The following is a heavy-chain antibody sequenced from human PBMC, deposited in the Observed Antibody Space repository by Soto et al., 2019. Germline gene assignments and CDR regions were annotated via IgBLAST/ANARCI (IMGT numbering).Heavy chain of an antibody. V-gene: IGHV4-4*07. D-gene: IGHD6-13*01. CDR1: GAFISGYY. J-gene: IGHJ5*01. Sequence: SETLSLTCTVSGAFISGYYWSWIRQPAGKGLEWIGRIYTSGSTKYSPSLKSRATMSVDTSKKQFSLKLNSVTAADTAVYYFAREWTVAGTDNWFDSWGQGLLVTV. CDR3: AREWTVAGTDNWFDS. CDR2: IYTSGST.